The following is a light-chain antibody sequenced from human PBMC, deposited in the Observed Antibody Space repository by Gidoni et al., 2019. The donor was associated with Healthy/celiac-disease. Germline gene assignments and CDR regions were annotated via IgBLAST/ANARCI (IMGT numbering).Light chain of an antibody. CDR1: QSISSW. J-gene: IGKJ2*01. V-gene: IGKV1-5*03. CDR2: KAS. CDR3: QQYNSYPYT. Sequence: DIHLTQSPSTLSASVGDRVTITCRASQSISSWLAWYQQKPGKAPKLLIYKASSLESGVPSRFSGRGSGTEFTLTISSLQPDDFATYYCQQYNSYPYTFGQGTKLEIK.